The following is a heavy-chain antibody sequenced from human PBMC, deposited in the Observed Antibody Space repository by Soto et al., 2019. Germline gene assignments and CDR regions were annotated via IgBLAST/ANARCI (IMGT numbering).Heavy chain of an antibody. CDR3: ARLDYDSSGYYGMDV. D-gene: IGHD3-22*01. CDR2: IYYSGST. V-gene: IGHV4-59*01. CDR1: GGSISSYY. Sequence: SETLSLTCTVSGGSISSYYWSWIRQPPGKVLEWIGYIYYSGSTNYNPSLKSRVTISVDTSKNQFSLKLSSVTAADTAVYYCARLDYDSSGYYGMDVWGQGTTVTVSS. J-gene: IGHJ6*02.